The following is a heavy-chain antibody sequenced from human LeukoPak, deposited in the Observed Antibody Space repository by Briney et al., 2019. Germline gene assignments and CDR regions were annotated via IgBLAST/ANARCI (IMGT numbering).Heavy chain of an antibody. CDR1: GYTFTGYY. D-gene: IGHD5-12*01. CDR3: AREGGYDYSLGY. CDR2: INPNSGGT. V-gene: IGHV1-2*02. J-gene: IGHJ4*02. Sequence: ASVKVSCKASGYTFTGYYMHWVRQAPGQGLEWMGWINPNSGGTNYALKFQGRVTMTRDTSISTAYMELSRLRSDDTAVYYCAREGGYDYSLGYWGQGTLVTVSS.